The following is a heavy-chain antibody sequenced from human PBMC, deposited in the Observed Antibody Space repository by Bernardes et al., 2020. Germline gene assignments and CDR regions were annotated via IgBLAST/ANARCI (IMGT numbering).Heavy chain of an antibody. V-gene: IGHV4-34*01. CDR3: AGGQADAWELLAS. D-gene: IGHD1-26*01. J-gene: IGHJ5*02. CDR1: GGSFSSYF. Sequence: SETLSLTCTVSGGSFSSYFWGWIRQTPGKGLEWIGEINQSGSINYSPSLKSRVTISLDTSKNQFSLKLSSVTAADTATYYCAGGQADAWELLASWGQGTVVTVSS. CDR2: INQSGSI.